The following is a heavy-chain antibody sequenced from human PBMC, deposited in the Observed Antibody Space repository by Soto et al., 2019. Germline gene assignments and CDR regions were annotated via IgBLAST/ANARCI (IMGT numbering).Heavy chain of an antibody. J-gene: IGHJ4*02. D-gene: IGHD2-2*02. CDR1: GYTFTSYY. CDR3: ARDARGYCMSTSCYIRVPLQL. Sequence: GASVKVSCKASGYTFTSYYMHWVRQAPAQGLEGMGIINPSGGSTSYAQKFQGRVTMARDTSTSTVSMELSSLRSEDTAVYYCARDARGYCMSTSCYIRVPLQLWGQGTLVTVSS. CDR2: INPSGGST. V-gene: IGHV1-46*01.